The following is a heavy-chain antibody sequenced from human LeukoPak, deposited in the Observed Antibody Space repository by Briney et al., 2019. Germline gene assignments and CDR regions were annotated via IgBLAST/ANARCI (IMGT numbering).Heavy chain of an antibody. CDR2: IYYSGST. Sequence: PSETLSLTCTVSGGSISSGGYSWSWIRQPPGKGLEWIGYIYYSGSTYYNPSLKSRVTISVDTSKNQFSLKLSSVTAADTAVYYCARGNPKRPFDYWGQGTLVTVSS. CDR1: GGSISSGGYS. J-gene: IGHJ4*02. CDR3: ARGNPKRPFDY. V-gene: IGHV4-30-4*07.